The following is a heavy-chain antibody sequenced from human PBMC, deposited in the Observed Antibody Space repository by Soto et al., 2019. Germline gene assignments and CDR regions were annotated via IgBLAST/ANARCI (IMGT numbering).Heavy chain of an antibody. CDR3: ATEPHYYDSSGYYYVQTVFDY. CDR1: GGTFSSYA. Sequence: GASVKVSCKASGGTFSSYAISWVRQAPGQGLEWMGGIIPIFGTANYAQKFQGRVTITADESTSTAYMELSSLRSEDTAVYYCATEPHYYDSSGYYYVQTVFDYWGQGTLVTVSS. J-gene: IGHJ4*02. V-gene: IGHV1-69*13. CDR2: IIPIFGTA. D-gene: IGHD3-22*01.